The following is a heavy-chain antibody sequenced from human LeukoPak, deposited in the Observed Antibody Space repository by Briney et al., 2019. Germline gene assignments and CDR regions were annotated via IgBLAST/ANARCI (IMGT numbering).Heavy chain of an antibody. D-gene: IGHD3-22*01. V-gene: IGHV3-53*01. CDR2: IYSGGST. CDR1: GFTVSSNY. J-gene: IGHJ3*02. Sequence: GSLRLSFAASGFTVSSNYMSWVRQAPGKGLEWVSVIYSGGSTYYADSVKGRFTISRDNSKNTLYLQMNSLRAEDTAVYYCARDSTGLLGAFDIWGQGTMVTVSS. CDR3: ARDSTGLLGAFDI.